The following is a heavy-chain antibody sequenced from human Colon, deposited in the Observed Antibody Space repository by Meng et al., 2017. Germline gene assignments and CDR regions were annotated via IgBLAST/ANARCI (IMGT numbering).Heavy chain of an antibody. CDR2: MYFSGST. CDR1: GGSVSSGSHY. J-gene: IGHJ4*02. V-gene: IGHV4-61*01. D-gene: IGHD6-19*01. CDR3: ARGYSSGEGYFDY. Sequence: VALQESGPSLVRPSETLSLTCTVSGGSVSSGSHYWNWIRQTPGKGLEWIGYMYFSGSTNYNPSLKSRVTMSVDTSKNQFSLKLSSVTAADTALYYCARGYSSGEGYFDYWGQGTLVTVSS.